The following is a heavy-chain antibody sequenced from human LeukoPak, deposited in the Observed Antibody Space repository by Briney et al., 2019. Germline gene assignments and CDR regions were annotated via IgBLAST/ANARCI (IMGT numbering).Heavy chain of an antibody. CDR3: ARDCSSYYDSSVNYGDAWIDY. J-gene: IGHJ4*02. D-gene: IGHD3-22*01. Sequence: GGSLRLSCAASGFTFSSYGMHWVRQAPGKGLEWVALISYDGNNKYYANSVKGRFTISRDNSKNTLYLQMNSLRAEDTAVYYCARDCSSYYDSSVNYGDAWIDYWGQASLVTVSS. V-gene: IGHV3-30*19. CDR1: GFTFSSYG. CDR2: ISYDGNNK.